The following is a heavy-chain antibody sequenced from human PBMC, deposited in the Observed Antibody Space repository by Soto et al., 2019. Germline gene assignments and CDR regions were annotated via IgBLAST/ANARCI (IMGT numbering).Heavy chain of an antibody. CDR2: IYYSGST. Sequence: PSETLSLTCTVSGGSISSYYWSWIRQPPGKGLEWIGYIYYSGSTNYNPSLKSRVTISVDTSKNQFSLKLSSVTAADTAVYYCARQVATINFDYWGQGTLVTVSS. CDR1: GGSISSYY. V-gene: IGHV4-59*08. CDR3: ARQVATINFDY. D-gene: IGHD5-12*01. J-gene: IGHJ4*02.